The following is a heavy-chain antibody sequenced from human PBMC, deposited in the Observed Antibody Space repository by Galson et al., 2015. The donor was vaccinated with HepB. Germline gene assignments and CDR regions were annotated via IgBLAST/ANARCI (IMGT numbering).Heavy chain of an antibody. J-gene: IGHJ4*02. CDR2: ISGSGGST. V-gene: IGHV3-23*01. Sequence: LRLSCAASGFTFSSYAMSWVRQAPGKGLEWVSAISGSGGSTYYADSVKGRFTISRDNSKNTLYLQMNSLRAEDTAVYYCANLRGVLRYFDWLPTTPDFDYWGQGTLVTVSS. D-gene: IGHD3-9*01. CDR1: GFTFSSYA. CDR3: ANLRGVLRYFDWLPTTPDFDY.